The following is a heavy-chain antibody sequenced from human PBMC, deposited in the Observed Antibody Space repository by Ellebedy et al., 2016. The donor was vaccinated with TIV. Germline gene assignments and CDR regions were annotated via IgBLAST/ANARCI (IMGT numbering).Heavy chain of an antibody. J-gene: IGHJ3*01. V-gene: IGHV3-23*01. Sequence: PGGSLRLSCAASGLTFSSHAMSWVRQAPGKGLEWVSSITESGGNTYYADSVKGRFTISRDNSKDTLSLQMNSLRAEDTAIYYCARDPVGVGPAFDVWGQGTMVTVSS. CDR3: ARDPVGVGPAFDV. CDR1: GLTFSSHA. CDR2: ITESGGNT. D-gene: IGHD4-23*01.